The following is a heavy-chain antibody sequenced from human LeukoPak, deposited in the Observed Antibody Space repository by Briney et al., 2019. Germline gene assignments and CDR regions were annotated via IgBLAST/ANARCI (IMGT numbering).Heavy chain of an antibody. Sequence: GGSLRLSCAASGFTFSSYAMSWVRQAPGKGLEWVSAISGSGGSTYYADSVKGRFTISRDNSKNTLYLQMNSLRAEDTAVYCCAKDRLYSDTNWFDPWGQGTLVTVSS. J-gene: IGHJ5*02. CDR1: GFTFSSYA. D-gene: IGHD2-8*01. CDR3: AKDRLYSDTNWFDP. CDR2: ISGSGGST. V-gene: IGHV3-23*01.